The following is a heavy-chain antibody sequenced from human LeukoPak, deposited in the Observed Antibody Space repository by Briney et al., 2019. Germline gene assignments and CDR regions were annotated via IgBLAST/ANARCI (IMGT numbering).Heavy chain of an antibody. CDR3: TTEGRQFDY. V-gene: IGHV3-15*01. Sequence: KPGGSLRLSCAASGFTFSSYGMHWVRQAPGKGLEWVGRIKSKTDAGTTDYAAPVKGRFVISRDDSKNTLYLQMNSLKTEDTAVYYCTTEGRQFDYWGQGTLVTVSS. J-gene: IGHJ4*02. CDR1: GFTFSSYG. CDR2: IKSKTDAGTT.